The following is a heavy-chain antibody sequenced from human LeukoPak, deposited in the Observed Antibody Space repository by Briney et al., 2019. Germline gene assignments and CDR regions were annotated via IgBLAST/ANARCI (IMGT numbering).Heavy chain of an antibody. V-gene: IGHV3-23*01. J-gene: IGHJ3*02. D-gene: IGHD3-3*01. Sequence: GGSLRLSCAASEFSVGSNYMTWVRQAPGKGLEWVSTMSGTGGRTYYADSVKGRFTISRDNSKNTLYVQMNSLRAEDTAVYYCARDTDDFQGLDIWGQGTRVTVSS. CDR2: MSGTGGRT. CDR1: EFSVGSNY. CDR3: ARDTDDFQGLDI.